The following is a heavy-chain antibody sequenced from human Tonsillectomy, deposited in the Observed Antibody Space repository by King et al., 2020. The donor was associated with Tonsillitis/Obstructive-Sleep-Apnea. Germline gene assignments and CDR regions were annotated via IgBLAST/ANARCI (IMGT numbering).Heavy chain of an antibody. CDR1: GFTVSSNY. Sequence: VQLVESGGGLIQPGGSLRLSCAASGFTVSSNYMSWVRQAPGKGLEWVSVIYSGGITYYADSVKGRFTISRDNSKNTLYLQMNSLRAEDTAVYYCARVEYYDGSSSSFDYWGQGTLVTVSS. J-gene: IGHJ4*02. CDR2: IYSGGIT. V-gene: IGHV3-53*01. CDR3: ARVEYYDGSSSSFDY. D-gene: IGHD3-22*01.